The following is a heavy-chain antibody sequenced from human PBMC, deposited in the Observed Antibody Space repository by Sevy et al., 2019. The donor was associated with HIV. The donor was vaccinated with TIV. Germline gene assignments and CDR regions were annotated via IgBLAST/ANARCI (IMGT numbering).Heavy chain of an antibody. CDR1: GFSFSDYY. D-gene: IGHD6-25*01. J-gene: IGHJ4*02. CDR2: ISIGGRII. V-gene: IGHV3-11*01. Sequence: GGSLRLSCATCGFSFSDYYMSWIRQAPGKGLEWISYISIGGRIIFYADSVKGRFTISRDNTNTSLYLRMNSLRAEDTAVYYCVRVRVAAADYYFDYWGQGTLVTVSS. CDR3: VRVRVAAADYYFDY.